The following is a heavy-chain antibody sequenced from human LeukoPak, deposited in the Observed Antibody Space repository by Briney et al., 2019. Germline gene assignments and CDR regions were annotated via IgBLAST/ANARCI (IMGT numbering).Heavy chain of an antibody. V-gene: IGHV4-59*01. CDR1: GGSISSYY. CDR2: IYYSGST. Sequence: SETLSLTCTVSGGSISSYYWSWIRQPPGKGLEWIGYIYYSGSTNYNPSLKSRVTISVDTSKNQFSLKLSSVTAADTAVYYCARSGGPLPIAAAGFDYWGQGTLVTVSS. J-gene: IGHJ4*02. CDR3: ARSGGPLPIAAAGFDY. D-gene: IGHD6-13*01.